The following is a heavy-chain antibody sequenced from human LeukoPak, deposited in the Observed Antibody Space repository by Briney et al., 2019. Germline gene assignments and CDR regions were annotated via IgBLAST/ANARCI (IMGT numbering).Heavy chain of an antibody. V-gene: IGHV1-69*13. D-gene: IGHD5-12*01. CDR3: ARGTDDYIVATTSFEY. CDR2: VIPMVGTA. J-gene: IGHJ4*02. CDR1: GDSFSTYV. Sequence: GASVKVSCKASGDSFSTYVISWVRQAPGQGLEWMGGVIPMVGTANIAQKFQGRATITADESTSTAYMEVSSLRSDDTAVYYCARGTDDYIVATTSFEYWGQGTLVTVSS.